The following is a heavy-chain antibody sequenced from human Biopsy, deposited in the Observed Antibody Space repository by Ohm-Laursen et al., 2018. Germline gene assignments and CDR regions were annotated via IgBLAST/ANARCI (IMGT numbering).Heavy chain of an antibody. CDR3: ARGMRSSGWPYFDS. CDR1: GGSIGSFF. J-gene: IGHJ4*02. Sequence: SDTLSLTCTVSGGSIGSFFWSWIRQPPGKGLEWIGYIYYSGSTNYNPSLESRVTMSVDMPKNQFSLKLSSVTAADTAIYYCARGMRSSGWPYFDSRGQGTLVTVSS. CDR2: IYYSGST. D-gene: IGHD6-19*01. V-gene: IGHV4-59*07.